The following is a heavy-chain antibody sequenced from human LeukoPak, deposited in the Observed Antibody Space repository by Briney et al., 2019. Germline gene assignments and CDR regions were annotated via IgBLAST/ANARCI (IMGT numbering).Heavy chain of an antibody. J-gene: IGHJ4*02. Sequence: ASVKVSCKASGGTFSNFAISWVRQAPGQGLEWMGWINPNSGGTNYAQKFQGRVTMTRDTSISTAYMELSRLRSDDTAVYYCATERRDWLWAYWGQGTLVTVSS. D-gene: IGHD3/OR15-3a*01. CDR3: ATERRDWLWAY. V-gene: IGHV1-2*02. CDR2: INPNSGGT. CDR1: GGTFSNFA.